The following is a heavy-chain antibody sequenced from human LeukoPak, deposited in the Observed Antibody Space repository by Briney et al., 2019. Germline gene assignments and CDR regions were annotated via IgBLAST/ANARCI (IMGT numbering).Heavy chain of an antibody. D-gene: IGHD1-26*01. CDR3: ARHLSGGTYPLDY. CDR1: GGSISSITYY. Sequence: TSETLSLTCTVSGGSISSITYYWAWIRQPPGKGLEWIGSIYYSGSTYYNPSLKSRITISVDTSKNQFSLKLSSVTAADTAVYYCARHLSGGTYPLDYWGQGTLVTVSS. J-gene: IGHJ4*02. CDR2: IYYSGST. V-gene: IGHV4-39*01.